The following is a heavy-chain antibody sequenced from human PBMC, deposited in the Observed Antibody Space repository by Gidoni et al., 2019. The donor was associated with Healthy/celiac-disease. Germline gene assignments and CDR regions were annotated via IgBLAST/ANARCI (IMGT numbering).Heavy chain of an antibody. CDR3: ARDQAAKFDP. CDR2: IYTSGSN. CDR1: GGSTSSGSYY. Sequence: VQLQESGPGLVKPSQTLSLTCTVPGGSTSSGSYYWSWIRQPAGKGLEWIGCIYTSGSNNYNPSLKSRVTISVDTSKNQFSLKLSSVTAADTAVYYCARDQAAKFDPWGQGTLVTVSS. V-gene: IGHV4-61*02. J-gene: IGHJ5*02.